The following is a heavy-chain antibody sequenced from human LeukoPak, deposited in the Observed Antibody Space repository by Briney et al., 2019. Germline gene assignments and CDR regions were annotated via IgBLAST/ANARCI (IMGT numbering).Heavy chain of an antibody. J-gene: IGHJ6*02. V-gene: IGHV1-18*01. CDR1: GYTFTSYG. CDR3: ARDPVTGTTPSPNYGMDV. CDR2: ISAYNGNT. D-gene: IGHD1-20*01. Sequence: GASVKGSCKASGYTFTSYGISWVRQAPGQGLEWMGWISAYNGNTNYAQKLQGRVTMTTDTSTSTAYMELRSLRSDDTAVYYCARDPVTGTTPSPNYGMDVWGQGTTVTVSS.